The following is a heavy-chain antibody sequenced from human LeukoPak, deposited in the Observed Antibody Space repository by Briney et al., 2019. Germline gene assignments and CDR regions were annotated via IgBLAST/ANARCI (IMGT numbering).Heavy chain of an antibody. Sequence: PSGTLSLTCAVSGGSISSSNWWSWIRQPPGKGLEWIGYIYYSGSTNYNPSLKSRVTISVDTSKNQFSLKLSSVTAADTAVYYCARVPDTYGMDVWGQGTTVTVSS. V-gene: IGHV4-61*01. D-gene: IGHD2-2*01. CDR3: ARVPDTYGMDV. J-gene: IGHJ6*02. CDR2: IYYSGST. CDR1: GGSISSSNW.